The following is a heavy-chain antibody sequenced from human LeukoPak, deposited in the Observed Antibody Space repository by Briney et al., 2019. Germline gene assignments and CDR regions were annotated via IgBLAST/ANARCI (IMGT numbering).Heavy chain of an antibody. D-gene: IGHD3-10*02. V-gene: IGHV3-48*03. Sequence: GGSLRLSCAASGFTFSRYEMNWVRQAPGKGLEWVSYISSSGSTIYYADSVKGRFTISRDNAKNSLYLQMNSLRAEDTAVYYCAELGITMIGGVWGKGTTVTVSS. CDR1: GFTFSRYE. CDR2: ISSSGSTI. J-gene: IGHJ6*04. CDR3: AELGITMIGGV.